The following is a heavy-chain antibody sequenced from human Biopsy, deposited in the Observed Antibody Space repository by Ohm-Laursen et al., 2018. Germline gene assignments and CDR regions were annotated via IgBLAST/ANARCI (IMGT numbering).Heavy chain of an antibody. V-gene: IGHV3-11*01. D-gene: IGHD3-10*01. CDR2: ITNSGGTV. CDR1: GFTFRDYY. J-gene: IGHJ6*02. Sequence: SLRLSCAASGFTFRDYYMIWIRQTPGKGLEWVSYITNSGGTVYYEDSVKGRFTVSRDNAKNSLYLQMDRLRAEDTAVYYCARPPWGHAYGYYNGMDVWGQGTTVIFSS. CDR3: ARPPWGHAYGYYNGMDV.